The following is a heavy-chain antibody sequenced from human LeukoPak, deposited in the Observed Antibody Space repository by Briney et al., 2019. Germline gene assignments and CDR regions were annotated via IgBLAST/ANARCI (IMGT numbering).Heavy chain of an antibody. CDR2: IYHTGTT. V-gene: IGHV4-4*02. CDR3: AAWGVDYGGNFDYSDY. J-gene: IGHJ4*02. D-gene: IGHD4-23*01. CDR1: RGSIMTTHW. Sequence: SETLSLTCALSRGSIMTTHWWSWVRQPPGKGLEWIGEIYHTGTTNYNPSLKSRLTISVDQSRNQFSLRLSSVTAADTGTYYCAAWGVDYGGNFDYSDYWGQGTLVTVSS.